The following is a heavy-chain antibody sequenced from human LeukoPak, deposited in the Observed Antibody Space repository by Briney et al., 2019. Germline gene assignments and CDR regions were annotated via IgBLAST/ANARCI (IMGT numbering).Heavy chain of an antibody. Sequence: SETLSLTCTVSGGSISSYYWSWIRQPPGKGLEWIGYIYYSGSTNYNPSLRSRVTISVDTSKNQFSLKLSSVTAADTAVYYCARRNEYYYYGMDVWGQGTTVTVSS. CDR1: GGSISSYY. CDR2: IYYSGST. D-gene: IGHD1-1*01. CDR3: ARRNEYYYYGMDV. V-gene: IGHV4-59*08. J-gene: IGHJ6*02.